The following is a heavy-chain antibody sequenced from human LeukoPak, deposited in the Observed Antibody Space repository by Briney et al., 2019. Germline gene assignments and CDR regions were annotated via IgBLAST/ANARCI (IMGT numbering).Heavy chain of an antibody. CDR1: GGSFSGYY. CDR2: INHSGST. Sequence: KPSETLSLTCAVYGGSFSGYYWSWIRQPPGKGLEWIGEINHSGSTNYNPSLKSRVTISVDTSKNQFSLKLSSVTAADTAVYYCARRGIEWELLNYWGQGTLVTVSS. V-gene: IGHV4-34*01. J-gene: IGHJ4*02. CDR3: ARRGIEWELLNY. D-gene: IGHD1-26*01.